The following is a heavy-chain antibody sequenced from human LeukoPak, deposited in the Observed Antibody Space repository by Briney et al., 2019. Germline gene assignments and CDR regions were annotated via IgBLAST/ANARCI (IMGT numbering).Heavy chain of an antibody. D-gene: IGHD2-21*02. CDR3: ARDAVRGGDCDF. CDR2: INKDGSEE. J-gene: IGHJ4*02. CDR1: GFTFTNYW. V-gene: IGHV3-7*01. Sequence: GGSLRLSCAASGFTFTNYWMKWVRQAPGGGPEWLANINKDGSEEYYADSVKGRFTISRDNAKNSLYLQMNSLRAEDTAVYHCARDAVRGGDCDFWGQGTLVAVSS.